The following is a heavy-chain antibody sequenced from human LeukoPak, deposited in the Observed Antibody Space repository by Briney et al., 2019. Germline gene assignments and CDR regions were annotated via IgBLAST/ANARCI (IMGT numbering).Heavy chain of an antibody. CDR3: ASFGGRRMPTPGNFDY. CDR1: GGSISSSSYY. J-gene: IGHJ4*02. CDR2: IYYSGST. Sequence: SETLSLTCTVSGGSISSSSYYWGWIRQPPGKGLEWIGSIYYSGSTYYNPSLKSRVTISVDTSKNQFSLKLSSVTAADTAVYYCASFGGRRMPTPGNFDYWGQGTLVTVSS. D-gene: IGHD3-16*01. V-gene: IGHV4-39*01.